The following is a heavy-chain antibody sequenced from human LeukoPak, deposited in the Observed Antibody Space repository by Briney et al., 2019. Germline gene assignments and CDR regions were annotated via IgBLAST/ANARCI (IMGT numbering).Heavy chain of an antibody. CDR1: GGSISTYY. CDR2: IFNIGSN. J-gene: IGHJ4*02. V-gene: IGHV4-59*01. Sequence: SETLSLTCTVSGGSISTYYWSWIRQPPGKGLEWIGYIFNIGSNNYNPSLKSRVTISVDTSKNQFSLNLRSVSAADTAVYYCARGPYSSRYDYWGQGALVTVSS. CDR3: ARGPYSSRYDY. D-gene: IGHD6-13*01.